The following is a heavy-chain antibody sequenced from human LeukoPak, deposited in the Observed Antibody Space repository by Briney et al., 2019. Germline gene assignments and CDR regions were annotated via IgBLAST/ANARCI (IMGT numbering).Heavy chain of an antibody. Sequence: GGSLRLSCAASGVTVSSNYMSWVRQAPGKGREWVSVIYRGGSTYYADSTKGRFTISRDNAKNSLYLQMNSLRAEDTTVYYCAREDCGGDSESAFDIWGQGTMVTVSS. J-gene: IGHJ3*02. CDR3: AREDCGGDSESAFDI. D-gene: IGHD2-21*02. CDR2: IYRGGST. V-gene: IGHV3-66*01. CDR1: GVTVSSNY.